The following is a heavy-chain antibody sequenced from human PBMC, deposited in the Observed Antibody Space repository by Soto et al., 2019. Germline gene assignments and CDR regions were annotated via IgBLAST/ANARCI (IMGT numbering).Heavy chain of an antibody. CDR2: IYWDDDK. CDR3: AHNRIVASAGTGYFDY. D-gene: IGHD6-13*01. Sequence: QITLKATGPTLVKPTQTLTLTCTFSGFALNTYAVSVAWIRQPPGKALDWIALIYWDDDKRYSPSLKSRLTRTQDTSKDQVGLTETNMYPVDTSTYYCAHNRIVASAGTGYFDYWGQRTLVTGSA. J-gene: IGHJ4*02. V-gene: IGHV2-5*02. CDR1: GFALNTYAVS.